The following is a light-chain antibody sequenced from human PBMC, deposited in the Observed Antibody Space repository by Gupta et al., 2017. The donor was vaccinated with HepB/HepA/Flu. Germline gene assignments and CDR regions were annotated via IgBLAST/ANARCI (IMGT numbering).Light chain of an antibody. V-gene: IGKV3-15*01. CDR1: QSIRSN. CDR3: QQMNNGHLSIT. J-gene: IGKJ5*01. Sequence: EILITPSPATLSVSPGERATLSCRASQSIRSNLAWYPQTPGQTPLLLIYGASSRSKGIRAPFSGNGDGTEVTLTISSRQSEDFAVYYCQQMNNGHLSITFGQGTQLEI. CDR2: GAS.